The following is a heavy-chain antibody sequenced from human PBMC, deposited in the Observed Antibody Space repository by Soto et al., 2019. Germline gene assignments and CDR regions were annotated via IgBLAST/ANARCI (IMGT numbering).Heavy chain of an antibody. Sequence: SGPTLVTPTQTLTLTCTFSGFSLSTSGMCVSWIRQPPGKALEWLARIDWDDDKYYSTSLKTRLTISKDTSKNQVVLTMTNMDPVDTATYYCARTPGGYDILTSYYYYYGMDVWGQGTTVTVSS. CDR2: IDWDDDK. CDR1: GFSLSTSGMC. CDR3: ARTPGGYDILTSYYYYYGMDV. J-gene: IGHJ6*02. V-gene: IGHV2-70*11. D-gene: IGHD3-9*01.